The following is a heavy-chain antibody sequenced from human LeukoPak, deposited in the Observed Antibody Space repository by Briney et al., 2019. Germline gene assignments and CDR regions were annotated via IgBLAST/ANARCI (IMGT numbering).Heavy chain of an antibody. Sequence: SVKVSCKASGGTFSSYAISWVRQAPGQGLEWMGGIIPIFGTANYAQKFQGRVTITADESTSTAYMELSSLRSEDTAVYYCARLYDSSGYYQVYYFDYWGQGTLVTVSS. CDR2: IIPIFGTA. J-gene: IGHJ4*02. V-gene: IGHV1-69*13. CDR3: ARLYDSSGYYQVYYFDY. D-gene: IGHD3-22*01. CDR1: GGTFSSYA.